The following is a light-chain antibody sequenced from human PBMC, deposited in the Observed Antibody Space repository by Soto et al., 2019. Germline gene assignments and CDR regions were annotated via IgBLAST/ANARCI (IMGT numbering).Light chain of an antibody. Sequence: EIVLTQSPATLSLSPGERATLSCRASQSVSSYLAWYQQKPGQAPRLLIYDASNRATGIPARFSGSGSGTDFALTLSSLEPQDFAVYYCQQRSKCTPRITFGQGTRLEIK. CDR3: QQRSKCTPRIT. CDR1: QSVSSY. J-gene: IGKJ5*01. CDR2: DAS. V-gene: IGKV3-11*01.